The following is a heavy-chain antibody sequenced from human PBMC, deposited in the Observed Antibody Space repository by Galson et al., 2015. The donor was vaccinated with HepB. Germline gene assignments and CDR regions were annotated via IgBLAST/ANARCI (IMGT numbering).Heavy chain of an antibody. V-gene: IGHV1-69*06. CDR1: GGTFSSYA. D-gene: IGHD3-3*01. Sequence: SVKVSCKASGGTFSSYAISWVRQAPGQGLEWMGGIIPIFGTANYAQKFQGRVTITADKSTSTAYMELSSLRSEDTAVYYCAMRPKASWSHGPEYFQHWGQGTLVTVSS. J-gene: IGHJ1*01. CDR3: AMRPKASWSHGPEYFQH. CDR2: IIPIFGTA.